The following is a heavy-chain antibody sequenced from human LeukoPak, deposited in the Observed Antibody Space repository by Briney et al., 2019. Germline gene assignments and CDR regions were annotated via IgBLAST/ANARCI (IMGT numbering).Heavy chain of an antibody. CDR3: ARASIDFWSGYGGVNWFDP. Sequence: GGSLRLSCAASGFTFSSYAMHWVRQAPGKGLEWVAVISYDGSNKYYADFVKGRFTISRDNSKNTLYLQMNSLRAEDTAVYYCARASIDFWSGYGGVNWFDPWGQGTLVTVSS. CDR2: ISYDGSNK. V-gene: IGHV3-30-3*01. J-gene: IGHJ5*02. CDR1: GFTFSSYA. D-gene: IGHD3-3*01.